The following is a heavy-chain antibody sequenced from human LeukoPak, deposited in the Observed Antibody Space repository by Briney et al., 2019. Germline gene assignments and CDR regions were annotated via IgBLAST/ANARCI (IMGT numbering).Heavy chain of an antibody. Sequence: PGGSLRLSCVASGFTFGNYWMTWVRQAPGKGLEWVANIAQDGSEKYYVDSVKGRFTISRDNAKNSLYLQMNSLRAEDTAMYYCARGVNRPNYYYYGMDVWGQGTTVTVSS. D-gene: IGHD4-11*01. J-gene: IGHJ6*02. CDR2: IAQDGSEK. V-gene: IGHV3-7*01. CDR1: GFTFGNYW. CDR3: ARGVNRPNYYYYGMDV.